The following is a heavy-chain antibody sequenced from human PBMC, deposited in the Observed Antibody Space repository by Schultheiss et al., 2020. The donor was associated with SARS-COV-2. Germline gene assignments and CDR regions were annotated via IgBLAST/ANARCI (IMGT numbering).Heavy chain of an antibody. Sequence: SETLSLTCTVSGGSISSYYWSWIRQPPGKGLEWIGRIYYSGSTYYNPSLKSRVTISVDTSKNQFSLKLSSVTAADTAVYYCARGSSWYGAFDIWGQGTMVTVSS. D-gene: IGHD6-13*01. J-gene: IGHJ3*02. CDR3: ARGSSWYGAFDI. CDR2: IYYSGST. V-gene: IGHV4-59*08. CDR1: GGSISSYY.